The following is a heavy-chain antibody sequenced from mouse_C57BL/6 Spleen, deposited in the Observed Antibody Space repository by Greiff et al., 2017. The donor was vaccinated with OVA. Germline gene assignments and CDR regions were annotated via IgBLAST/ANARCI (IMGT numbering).Heavy chain of an antibody. CDR1: GYSFTGYY. D-gene: IGHD3-2*02. CDR2: TNPSTGGT. J-gene: IGHJ2*01. V-gene: IGHV1-42*01. CDR3: ARWGLDSSGYFDY. Sequence: EVKLQESGPELVKPGASVKISCKASGYSFTGYYMNWVKQSPEKSLEWIGETNPSTGGTTYNQKFKAKATLTVDKSSSTAYMQLKSLTSEDSAVYYCARWGLDSSGYFDYWGQGTTLTVSS.